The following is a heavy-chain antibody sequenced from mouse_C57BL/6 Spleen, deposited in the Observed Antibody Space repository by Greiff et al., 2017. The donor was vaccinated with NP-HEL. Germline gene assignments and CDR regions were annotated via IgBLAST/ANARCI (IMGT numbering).Heavy chain of an antibody. V-gene: IGHV1-69*01. CDR2: IDPSDSYT. D-gene: IGHD3-1*01. J-gene: IGHJ3*01. CDR3: ARGGRRFHFAY. CDR1: GYTFTSYW. Sequence: VQLQQPGAELVMPGASVKLSCKASGYTFTSYWMHWVKQRPGQGLEWIGEIDPSDSYTNYNQKFKGKSTLTVDKSSSTAYMQLSSLTSEDSAVYYCARGGRRFHFAYWGQGTLVTVSA.